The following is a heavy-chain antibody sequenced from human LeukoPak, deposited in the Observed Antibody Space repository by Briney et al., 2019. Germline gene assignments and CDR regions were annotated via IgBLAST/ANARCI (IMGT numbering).Heavy chain of an antibody. J-gene: IGHJ6*03. CDR1: GYTFTGYY. CDR3: ARGSYDFWSGYYYYYYMDV. Sequence: ASVKVSCKASGYTFTGYYMYWVRQAPGQGLEWMGWINPNSGGTNYAQKLQGRVTMTRDTSIRTAYMELSRLRSDDTAVYYCARGSYDFWSGYYYYYYMDVWGKGTTVTVSS. V-gene: IGHV1-2*02. D-gene: IGHD3-3*01. CDR2: INPNSGGT.